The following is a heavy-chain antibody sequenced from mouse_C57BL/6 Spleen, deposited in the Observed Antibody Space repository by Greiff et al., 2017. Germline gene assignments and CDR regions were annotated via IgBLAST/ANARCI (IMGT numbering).Heavy chain of an antibody. D-gene: IGHD1-1*01. CDR3: TRDLNYGSSYGYYAMDY. Sequence: EVKLQESVAELVRPGASVKLSCTASGFNIKNTYMHWVKQRPEQGLEWIGRIDSANGNTKYAPKFQGQVTITADTSSNTAYLQLSSLTSEDTAIYYCTRDLNYGSSYGYYAMDYWGQGTSVTVSS. CDR1: GFNIKNTY. V-gene: IGHV14-3*01. J-gene: IGHJ4*01. CDR2: IDSANGNT.